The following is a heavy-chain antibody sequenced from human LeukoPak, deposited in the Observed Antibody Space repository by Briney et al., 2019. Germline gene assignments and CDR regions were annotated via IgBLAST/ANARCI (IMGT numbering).Heavy chain of an antibody. Sequence: GASVKVSCKASGGTFSSYAISWVRQAPGQGLEWKGRIIPIFGTANYAQKFQGRVTITTDESTSTAYMELSSLRSEDTAGYYCAADQYDFWSGYYRGAFDIWGQGTMVTVSS. CDR3: AADQYDFWSGYYRGAFDI. V-gene: IGHV1-69*05. D-gene: IGHD3-3*01. CDR1: GGTFSSYA. CDR2: IIPIFGTA. J-gene: IGHJ3*02.